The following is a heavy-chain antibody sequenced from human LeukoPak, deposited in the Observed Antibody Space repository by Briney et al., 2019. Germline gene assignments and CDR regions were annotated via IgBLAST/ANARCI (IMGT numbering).Heavy chain of an antibody. Sequence: SETLSLTCTVSGGSISSYYWSWIRQPPGKGLEWIGYIYYSGSTNYNPSLKSRVTISVDTSKNQFSLKLSSVTAADTAVYYCARQRGYDPWVDYWGQGTLVTVSS. CDR3: ARQRGYDPWVDY. J-gene: IGHJ4*02. CDR2: IYYSGST. D-gene: IGHD5-12*01. V-gene: IGHV4-59*08. CDR1: GGSISSYY.